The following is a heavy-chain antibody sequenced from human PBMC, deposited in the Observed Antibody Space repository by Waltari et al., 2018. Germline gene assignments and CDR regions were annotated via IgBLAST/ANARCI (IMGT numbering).Heavy chain of an antibody. CDR1: GFTFSSYW. D-gene: IGHD3-10*01. Sequence: EVQLVESGGGLVQPGGSLGLSCVTSGFTFSSYWMYWVRQVPGKGLVWVSRINSDGSTTSYADSVKGRFTISRDNAKNTLYLQMNSLRADDTSVYYCARAQLTMARNLDLWGRGTLVTVSS. CDR3: ARAQLTMARNLDL. J-gene: IGHJ2*01. V-gene: IGHV3-74*01. CDR2: INSDGSTT.